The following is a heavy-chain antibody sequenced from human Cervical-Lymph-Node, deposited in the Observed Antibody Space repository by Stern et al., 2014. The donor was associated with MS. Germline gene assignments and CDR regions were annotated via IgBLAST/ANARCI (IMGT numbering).Heavy chain of an antibody. CDR1: GLSLSTSEVA. D-gene: IGHD2-2*01. V-gene: IGHV2-5*04. J-gene: IGHJ6*02. Sequence: QITLKESGPTLVKPTQTLTLTCTFSGLSLSTSEVAVGWIRQPPGKALEWLALLYWNDDKYYSPSLKSRLTITKDTSENQVVLTMTNMDPVDTGTYYCVYDVTRSRYVMDVWGQGTTVTVSS. CDR2: LYWNDDK. CDR3: VYDVTRSRYVMDV.